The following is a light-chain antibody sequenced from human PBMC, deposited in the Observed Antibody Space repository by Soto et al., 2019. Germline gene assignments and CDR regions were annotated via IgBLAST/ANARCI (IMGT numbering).Light chain of an antibody. CDR3: ETWDSNILV. CDR2: LDISGSY. Sequence: QPVLTQSSSSSASLGSSVKLTCTLSSGHTSYIIAWHQQQPGKAPRYLIKLDISGSYKKGSGVPDRFSGSSSGADRYLTISNLQFEDEAAYYCETWDSNILVFGGGTQLTV. CDR1: SGHTSYI. V-gene: IGLV4-60*02. J-gene: IGLJ2*01.